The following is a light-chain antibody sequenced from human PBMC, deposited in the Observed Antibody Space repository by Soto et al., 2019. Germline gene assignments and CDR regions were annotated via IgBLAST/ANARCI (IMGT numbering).Light chain of an antibody. CDR2: DAS. V-gene: IGKV3-11*01. Sequence: EIVLTQSPATLSLSPGQRATLSCRASQGVSSYLAWYQQKPGQAPRLLIYDASNRATGIPARFSGSGSGTDFTLTISSLEPEDFAVYYCQQRSSWPITFGQGTRLEIK. J-gene: IGKJ5*01. CDR3: QQRSSWPIT. CDR1: QGVSSY.